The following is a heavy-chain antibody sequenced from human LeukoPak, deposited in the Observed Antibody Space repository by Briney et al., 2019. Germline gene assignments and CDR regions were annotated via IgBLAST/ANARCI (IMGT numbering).Heavy chain of an antibody. CDR2: INQDGSEK. CDR3: ARNVDPITMFGESYFHS. V-gene: IGHV3-7*01. J-gene: IGHJ4*02. CDR1: GFSFGTFSSYW. Sequence: GGSLRLSCVASGFSFGTFSSYWMSWVRQAPGTGLEWVANINQDGSEKYYVDSVKGRFTISRDNAKRSLYLQMYSLRAEDTAVYYSARNVDPITMFGESYFHSWGQGALVTVSS. D-gene: IGHD3-10*02.